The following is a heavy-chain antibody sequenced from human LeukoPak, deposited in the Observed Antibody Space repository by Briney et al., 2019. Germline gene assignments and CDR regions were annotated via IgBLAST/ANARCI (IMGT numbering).Heavy chain of an antibody. CDR2: IYYSGST. Sequence: SETLSLTCTVSGGSISSGGYYWSWIRQHPGKGLEWIGYIYYSGSTYYNPSLKSRVTISVDTSKNQFSLKLSSVTAADTAVYYCAGDLRITIFGVAYDWFDPWGQGTLVTVSS. CDR1: GGSISSGGYY. J-gene: IGHJ5*02. V-gene: IGHV4-31*03. CDR3: AGDLRITIFGVAYDWFDP. D-gene: IGHD3-3*01.